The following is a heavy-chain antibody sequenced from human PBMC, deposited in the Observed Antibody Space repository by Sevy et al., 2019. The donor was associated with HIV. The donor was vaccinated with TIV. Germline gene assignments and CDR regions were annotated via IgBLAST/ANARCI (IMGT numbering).Heavy chain of an antibody. CDR3: ARNTGGAFDI. CDR2: IGTAGDT. CDR1: GFTFSSYD. J-gene: IGHJ3*02. V-gene: IGHV3-13*01. Sequence: GGSLRLSCAASGFTFSSYDMHWVHQATGKGLEWVSAIGTAGDTYYPGSVKGRFTVSRENARNSLYLQMNSLRAGDTAVYYCARNTGGAFDIWGQGTMVTVSS. D-gene: IGHD3-16*01.